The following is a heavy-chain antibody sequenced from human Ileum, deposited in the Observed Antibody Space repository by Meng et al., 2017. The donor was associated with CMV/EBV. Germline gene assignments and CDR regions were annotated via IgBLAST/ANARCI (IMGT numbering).Heavy chain of an antibody. CDR3: AHTRGRDCATPCCHISWFDP. V-gene: IGHV2-5*02. CDR1: SPVG. D-gene: IGHD2-15*01. Sequence: SPVGVGWIRRPPGKALEWLALIFWDDMKRYNSSLTSRLTVTKDTSKNQVVLTMTNMDPVDTATYYCAHTRGRDCATPCCHISWFDPWGQGTLVTVSS. CDR2: IFWDDMK. J-gene: IGHJ5*02.